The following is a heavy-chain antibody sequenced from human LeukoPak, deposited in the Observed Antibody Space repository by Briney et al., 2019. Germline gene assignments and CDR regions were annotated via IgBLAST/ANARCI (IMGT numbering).Heavy chain of an antibody. J-gene: IGHJ3*02. CDR3: AREPRNYYDSSGYYEDAFDI. Sequence: GGSLRLSCAASGFTVSSNYMSWVRQAPGKGLELVSVIYSGGSTYYADSVKGRFTISRDNSKNTLYLQMNRLRAEDTAVYYCAREPRNYYDSSGYYEDAFDIWGQGTMVTVSS. V-gene: IGHV3-66*02. CDR1: GFTVSSNY. D-gene: IGHD3-22*01. CDR2: IYSGGST.